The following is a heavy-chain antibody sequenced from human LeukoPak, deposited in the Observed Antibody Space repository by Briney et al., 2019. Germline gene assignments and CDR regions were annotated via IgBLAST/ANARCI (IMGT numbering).Heavy chain of an antibody. CDR1: GFTFSSYW. CDR2: IHSDESSA. CDR3: ARSKLTTVTTLVRWFDP. V-gene: IGHV3-74*01. J-gene: IGHJ5*02. D-gene: IGHD4-17*01. Sequence: GGSLRLSCVASGFTFSSYWMYWVRQAPGKGPVWVSRIHSDESSATYADSAKGRFTISRDNAKNTLYLQMNSLRAEDTAVYYCARSKLTTVTTLVRWFDPWGQGTLVSVSS.